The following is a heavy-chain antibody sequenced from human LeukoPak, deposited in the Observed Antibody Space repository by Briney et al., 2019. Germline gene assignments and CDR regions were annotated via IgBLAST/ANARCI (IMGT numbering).Heavy chain of an antibody. D-gene: IGHD1/OR15-1a*01. CDR1: GDSISRYY. J-gene: IGHJ5*02. CDR2: INHSGST. V-gene: IGHV4-34*01. Sequence: SETLSLTCTVSGDSISRYYWSWIRQPPGKGLEWIGEINHSGSTNYNPSLKSRVTISVDTSKNQFSLKLSSVTAADTAVYYCARGNWNKQNNWFDPWGQGTLVTVSS. CDR3: ARGNWNKQNNWFDP.